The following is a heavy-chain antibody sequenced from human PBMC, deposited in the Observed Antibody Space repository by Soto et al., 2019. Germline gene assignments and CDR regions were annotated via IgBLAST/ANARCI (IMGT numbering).Heavy chain of an antibody. D-gene: IGHD5-18*01. CDR3: ARADGPLPVTLLGF. CDR1: GFTFNNYS. V-gene: IGHV3-23*01. J-gene: IGHJ4*02. Sequence: EVRLLESGGGLVQPGGSLTLSCATSGFTFNNYSMSWVRQAPGKGLEWVSGINRGGGPYYADSVKGRFTISRDNSKNMLYLRMNSLRADDTAVYFCARADGPLPVTLLGFWGQGTLVTVSS. CDR2: INRGGGP.